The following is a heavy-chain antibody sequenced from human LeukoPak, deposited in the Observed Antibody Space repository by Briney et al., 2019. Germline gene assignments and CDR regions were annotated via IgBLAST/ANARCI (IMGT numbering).Heavy chain of an antibody. Sequence: ASVSVSCKASGYTFTSYDINWVRQATGQGLEWMGWMNPNSGNTGYAQKFQGRVTMTRNTSISTAYMELSSLRSEDTAVYYCARVSRGFSGSYHSTYYFDYWGQGTLVTVSS. CDR1: GYTFTSYD. CDR2: MNPNSGNT. V-gene: IGHV1-8*01. J-gene: IGHJ4*02. CDR3: ARVSRGFSGSYHSTYYFDY. D-gene: IGHD1-26*01.